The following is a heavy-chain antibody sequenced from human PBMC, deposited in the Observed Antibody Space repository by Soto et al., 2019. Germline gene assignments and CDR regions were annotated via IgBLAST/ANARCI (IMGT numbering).Heavy chain of an antibody. J-gene: IGHJ6*02. CDR1: GFTFSSYG. D-gene: IGHD2-8*01. Sequence: GGSLRLSCAASGFTFSSYGMHWVRQAPGKGLEWVAVISYDGSNKYYADSVKGRFTISRDNSKNTLYLQMNSLRAEDTAVYYCAKNGPTTADSSYYYGMDVWGQGTTVTVSS. CDR2: ISYDGSNK. CDR3: AKNGPTTADSSYYYGMDV. V-gene: IGHV3-30*18.